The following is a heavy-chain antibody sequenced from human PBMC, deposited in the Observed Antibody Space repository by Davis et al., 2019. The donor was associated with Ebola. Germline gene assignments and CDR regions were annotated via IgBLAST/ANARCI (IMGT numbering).Heavy chain of an antibody. CDR3: ARDPTYYDFWSGYFDY. D-gene: IGHD3-3*01. V-gene: IGHV4-4*02. CDR2: IYHSGST. CDR1: GGSISSSNW. Sequence: MPSETLSLTCAVSGGSISSSNWWSWVRQPPGKGLEWIGEIYHSGSTNYNPSLKSRVTISVDKSKNQFSPKLSSVTAADTAVYYCARDPTYYDFWSGYFDYWGQGTLVTVSS. J-gene: IGHJ4*02.